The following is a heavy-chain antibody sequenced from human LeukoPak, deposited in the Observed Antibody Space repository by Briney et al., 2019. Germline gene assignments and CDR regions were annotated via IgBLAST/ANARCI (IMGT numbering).Heavy chain of an antibody. Sequence: SVKVSCKASGGTFSSYAISWVRQAPGQGLEWMGGIIPIFGTAHYAQKFQGRVTITADESTSTAYMELSSLRSEDTAVYYCARESPQYGDATRRGPAPFDWGQGTLVTVSS. D-gene: IGHD4-17*01. CDR1: GGTFSSYA. V-gene: IGHV1-69*13. CDR2: IIPIFGTA. J-gene: IGHJ4*02. CDR3: ARESPQYGDATRRGPAPFD.